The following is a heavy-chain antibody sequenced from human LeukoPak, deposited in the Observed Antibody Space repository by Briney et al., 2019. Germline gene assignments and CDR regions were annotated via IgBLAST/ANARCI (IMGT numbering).Heavy chain of an antibody. D-gene: IGHD2-21*02. CDR1: DSSISNGFY. CDR3: ARVTLRAAWSRDAFDI. J-gene: IGHJ3*02. CDR2: FYHTGST. Sequence: SETLSLTCAVSDSSISNGFYWGWIRQPPGKGLEWIGSFYHTGSTYYNPSLNSRVTISVDTSKSQFSLKLSSVTAADTAVYYCARVTLRAAWSRDAFDIWGQGTMVTVSS. V-gene: IGHV4-38-2*01.